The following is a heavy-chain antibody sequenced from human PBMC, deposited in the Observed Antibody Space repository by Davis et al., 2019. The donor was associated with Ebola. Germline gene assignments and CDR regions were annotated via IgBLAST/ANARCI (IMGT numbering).Heavy chain of an antibody. D-gene: IGHD3-10*01. J-gene: IGHJ6*04. CDR1: GFTLSSYA. CDR3: ARDTTNYYIWAMDV. CDR2: ISGSGGST. V-gene: IGHV3-23*01. Sequence: GESLKISCAASGFTLSSYAMSWVRQAPGKGLEWVSAISGSGGSTYYADSVKGRFTISRDNSKNSLHLQMNSLRDEDTAVYYCARDTTNYYIWAMDVWGKGTTVTVSS.